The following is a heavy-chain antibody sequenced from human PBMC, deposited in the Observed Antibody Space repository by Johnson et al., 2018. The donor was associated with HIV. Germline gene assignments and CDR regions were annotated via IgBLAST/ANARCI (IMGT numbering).Heavy chain of an antibody. V-gene: IGHV3-30*04. D-gene: IGHD3-10*01. J-gene: IGHJ3*02. CDR3: SRGAFYGSGNYYTAFDI. Sequence: QVQLVESGGGVVQPGRSLRLSCAASGFTFSSYAMHWVRLAPGKGLEWVAVILYDGSDKYYADSVQGRFTISRDNSKNTLYLQLNSLTAEDTAVYYCSRGAFYGSGNYYTAFDIWGQGTMVTVSS. CDR2: ILYDGSDK. CDR1: GFTFSSYA.